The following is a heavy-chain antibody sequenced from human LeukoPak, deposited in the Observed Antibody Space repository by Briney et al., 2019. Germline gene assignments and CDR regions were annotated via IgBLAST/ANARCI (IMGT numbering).Heavy chain of an antibody. V-gene: IGHV3-23*01. J-gene: IGHJ4*02. CDR1: GFTFSSYA. CDR2: ISGSGGST. Sequence: GGSLRLSCAASGFTFSSYALSWVRQAPGKGLEWVSAISGSGGSTYYADSVKGRFTISRDNSKNTLYLQMNSLRAEDTAVYYCANPWYYYGSGSYWGQGTLVTVSS. D-gene: IGHD3-10*01. CDR3: ANPWYYYGSGSY.